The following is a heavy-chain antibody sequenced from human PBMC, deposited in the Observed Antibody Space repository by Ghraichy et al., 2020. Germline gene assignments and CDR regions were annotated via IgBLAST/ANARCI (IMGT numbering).Heavy chain of an antibody. J-gene: IGHJ3*02. CDR3: ARLGLRVNAFDI. Sequence: GGSLRLSCAASGFTFSSYSMNWVRQAPGKGLEWVSSISSSSSYIYYADSVKGRFTISRDNAKNSLYLQMNSLRAEDTAVYYCARLGLRVNAFDIWGQGTMVTVSS. CDR2: ISSSSSYI. CDR1: GFTFSSYS. V-gene: IGHV3-21*01.